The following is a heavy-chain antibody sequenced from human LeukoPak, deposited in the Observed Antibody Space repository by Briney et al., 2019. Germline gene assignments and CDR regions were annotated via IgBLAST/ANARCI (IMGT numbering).Heavy chain of an antibody. CDR3: GRGTDYVWET. D-gene: IGHD3-16*01. J-gene: IGHJ4*02. CDR1: GESISSDNAYY. Sequence: SGTLSLTCAVSGESISSDNAYYWSWARQPPGQGLEWFGEIHHSGSANYDSSFKSRVTISVDKSRNQISLELNSVTAADTAVYHCGRGTDYVWETWGQGTLVTVSS. V-gene: IGHV4-4*02. CDR2: IHHSGSA.